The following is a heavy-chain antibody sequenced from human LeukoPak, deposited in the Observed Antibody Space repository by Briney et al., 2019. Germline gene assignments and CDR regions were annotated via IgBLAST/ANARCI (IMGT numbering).Heavy chain of an antibody. V-gene: IGHV3-23*01. J-gene: IGHJ1*01. Sequence: GGSLRLSCAASGFTFSSYGMSWVCQAPGKGLEWVSVISGSGGSTYYADSVKGRFTISRDNSKNTLYLQMNSLRAEDTAVYYCAKEIYGDATGGRFQHWGQGTLVTISS. CDR2: ISGSGGST. CDR3: AKEIYGDATGGRFQH. D-gene: IGHD4-17*01. CDR1: GFTFSSYG.